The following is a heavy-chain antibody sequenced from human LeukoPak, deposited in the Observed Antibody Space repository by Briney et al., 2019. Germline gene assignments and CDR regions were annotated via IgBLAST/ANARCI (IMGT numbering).Heavy chain of an antibody. CDR2: IYHSGNT. CDR1: GYSISNSYY. D-gene: IGHD4-17*01. CDR3: ARAGYGDSDFDY. V-gene: IGHV4-38-2*02. Sequence: SETLSLTCTVSGYSISNSYYWGWIRQPPGKGLEWIGSIYHSGNTYYNPSLKSRVTISLDTSKNQFTLKLTSVTAADTAVYYCARAGYGDSDFDYWGQGTLVTVSS. J-gene: IGHJ4*02.